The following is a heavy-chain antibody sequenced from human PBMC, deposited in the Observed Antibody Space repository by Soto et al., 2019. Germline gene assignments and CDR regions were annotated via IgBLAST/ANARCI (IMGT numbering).Heavy chain of an antibody. J-gene: IGHJ5*02. CDR3: ARVSQGGYSYGYGLLDP. CDR2: IIPIFGTA. V-gene: IGHV1-69*01. Sequence: QVQLVQSGAEVKKPGSSVKVSCKASGGTFSSYAISWVQQAPGQGLEWMGGIIPIFGTANYAQKFQGRVTITADESTSTAYMELSSLRSEDTAVYYCARVSQGGYSYGYGLLDPWGQGTLVTVSS. CDR1: GGTFSSYA. D-gene: IGHD5-18*01.